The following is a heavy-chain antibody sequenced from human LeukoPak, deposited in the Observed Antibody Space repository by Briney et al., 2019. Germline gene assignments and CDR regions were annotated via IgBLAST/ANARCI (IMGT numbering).Heavy chain of an antibody. CDR3: ARGDYGGRWHNWFAP. V-gene: IGHV5-51*01. CDR1: GYSFIDYW. J-gene: IGHJ5*02. Sequence: GESLKISCKGSGYSFIDYWLAWVGHMPGKGLEGMGTIYPADSDTRYSPSFQGQVTISVDKSISAVYLQWSSLKASDTAMYFCARGDYGGRWHNWFAPWGQGTLVTVSS. D-gene: IGHD4-23*01. CDR2: IYPADSDT.